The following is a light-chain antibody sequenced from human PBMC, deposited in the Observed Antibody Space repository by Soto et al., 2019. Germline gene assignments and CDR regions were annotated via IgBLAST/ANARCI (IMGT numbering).Light chain of an antibody. J-gene: IGKJ2*01. CDR3: QQLNTYPPT. Sequence: IQLTQSPSSLSASVGDRVTITCRASQDITSYLAWYQQKPGKAPKLLIYSASTSQSGVPSRFSGGGSGTDFTLTISSLQPEDFATYYCQQLNTYPPTFGQGTKLEIK. CDR1: QDITSY. CDR2: SAS. V-gene: IGKV1-9*01.